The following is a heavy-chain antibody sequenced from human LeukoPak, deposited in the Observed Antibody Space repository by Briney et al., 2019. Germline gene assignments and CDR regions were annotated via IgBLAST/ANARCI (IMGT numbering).Heavy chain of an antibody. CDR1: GFTFRNYS. CDR3: ARGVAARAIDY. Sequence: PGGSLRLSCAASGFTFRNYSMNWVRQAPGKGLEWVSFISSSSGYIYYADSVKGRFTISRDNAKTSLFLQMNSLRAEDTAVYYCARGVAARAIDYWGQGTLVTVSS. D-gene: IGHD6-6*01. CDR2: ISSSSGYI. J-gene: IGHJ4*02. V-gene: IGHV3-21*01.